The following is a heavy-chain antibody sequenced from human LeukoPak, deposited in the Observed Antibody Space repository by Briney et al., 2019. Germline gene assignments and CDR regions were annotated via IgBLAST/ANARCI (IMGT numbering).Heavy chain of an antibody. D-gene: IGHD3-22*01. CDR3: AKRGVVIRVILVGFHKEAYYFDS. CDR1: GITLSNYG. V-gene: IGHV3-23*01. CDR2: VSDSGGST. Sequence: GGSLRLSCAVSGITLSNYGMSWVRQAPGKGLEWVAGVSDSGGSTKYADSVKGRFTISRDNPKNTLYLQMNSLRAEDTAVYFCAKRGVVIRVILVGFHKEAYYFDSWGQGALVTDSS. J-gene: IGHJ4*02.